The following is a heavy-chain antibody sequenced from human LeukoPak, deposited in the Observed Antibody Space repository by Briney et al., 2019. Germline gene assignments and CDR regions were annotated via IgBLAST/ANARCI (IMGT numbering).Heavy chain of an antibody. V-gene: IGHV1-8*03. CDR1: GYTFTSYD. D-gene: IGHD3-10*01. Sequence: GASVKVSCKASGYTFTSYDINWVRQATGQGLEWMGWMNPNSGNTGYAQKFQGRVTITRNTSISTAYMELSSLRSEDTAVYYCARAYYYGSGSYYSRGYYYYMDVWGKGTTVTVSS. J-gene: IGHJ6*03. CDR3: ARAYYYGSGSYYSRGYYYYMDV. CDR2: MNPNSGNT.